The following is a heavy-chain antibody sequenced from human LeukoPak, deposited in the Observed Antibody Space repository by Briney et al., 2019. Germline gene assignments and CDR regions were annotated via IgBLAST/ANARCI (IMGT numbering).Heavy chain of an antibody. CDR1: GVTFSSYW. Sequence: GGSLRLSCAASGVTFSSYWMHWVRQAPGKGRVWVSRIKSDGSTNYADSVKGRFTISRDNAKNTVSLQMNSLRAEDTGVYYCAKDVVRSQGSNYYYKDVWGKGTTVTVSS. D-gene: IGHD2-15*01. J-gene: IGHJ6*03. CDR3: AKDVVRSQGSNYYYKDV. V-gene: IGHV3-74*01. CDR2: IKSDGST.